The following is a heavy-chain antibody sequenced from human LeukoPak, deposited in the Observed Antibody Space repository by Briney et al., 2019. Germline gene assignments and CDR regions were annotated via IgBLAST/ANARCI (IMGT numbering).Heavy chain of an antibody. J-gene: IGHJ3*02. CDR2: ISWNSGSI. Sequence: GGSLRLSCAASGFTFDDYAMHWVRQAPGKGLEWVSGISWNSGSIGYADSVKGRFTISRDNAKNSLYLQMNSLRAEDTALYYCARDRQRFGASGDAFDIWGQGTMVTVSS. V-gene: IGHV3-9*01. D-gene: IGHD3-10*01. CDR1: GFTFDDYA. CDR3: ARDRQRFGASGDAFDI.